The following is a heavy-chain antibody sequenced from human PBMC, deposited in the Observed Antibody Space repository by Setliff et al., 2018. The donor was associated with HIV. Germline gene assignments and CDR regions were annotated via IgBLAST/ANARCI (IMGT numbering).Heavy chain of an antibody. CDR2: ICHTGST. V-gene: IGHV4-34*01. CDR1: DGSFSDYY. J-gene: IGHJ4*02. Sequence: SETLSLTCAVYDGSFSDYYWTWIRQTPGKGLEWIGEICHTGSTNYNPSLKSRVTISVDTSKNQFSLRLTSVTAADTAVYYCASRAVAAFDYWGRGTLVTVSS. D-gene: IGHD6-19*01. CDR3: ASRAVAAFDY.